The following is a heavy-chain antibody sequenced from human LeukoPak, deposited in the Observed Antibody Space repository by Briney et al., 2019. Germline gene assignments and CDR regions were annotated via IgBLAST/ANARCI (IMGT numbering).Heavy chain of an antibody. Sequence: QAGGSLRLSCAASGFTFINYEMKWVRQAPGKGLEWLSYISSSGSTKYYADSVKGRFTISRDNAKNSLYLQMNSLRAEDTAVYYCSRDGVTYYFDYWGQGTLVTVSS. CDR1: GFTFINYE. J-gene: IGHJ4*02. CDR2: ISSSGSTK. V-gene: IGHV3-48*03. D-gene: IGHD2-21*02. CDR3: SRDGVTYYFDY.